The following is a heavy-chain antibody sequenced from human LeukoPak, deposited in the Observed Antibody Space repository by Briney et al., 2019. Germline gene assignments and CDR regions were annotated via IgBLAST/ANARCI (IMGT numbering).Heavy chain of an antibody. D-gene: IGHD1-26*01. CDR3: AASYSETQLFYFDY. V-gene: IGHV3-48*01. Sequence: PGGSLRLSCAASGFSFSRYSMNWVRQAPGKGLEWISYISSSSTSTFYADSVKGRFTISRDNGKNSVYLQMNSLSAEDTAVYHCAASYSETQLFYFDYWGQGNLVTVSS. CDR1: GFSFSRYS. CDR2: ISSSSTST. J-gene: IGHJ4*02.